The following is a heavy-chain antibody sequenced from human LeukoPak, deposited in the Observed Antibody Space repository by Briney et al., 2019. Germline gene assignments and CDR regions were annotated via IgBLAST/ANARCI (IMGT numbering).Heavy chain of an antibody. CDR3: ARTVPGRRGAFDI. CDR1: GGSISSTIYY. V-gene: IGHV4-39*01. D-gene: IGHD6-19*01. J-gene: IGHJ3*02. Sequence: SETLSLTCNVSGGSISSTIYYWGFIRQPTGKGLESIGSIYYSGSTYYNPSLRSRVTISIDTSKNQFSLKLSSVTAADTAVYYCARTVPGRRGAFDIWGHGTMVTVSS. CDR2: IYYSGST.